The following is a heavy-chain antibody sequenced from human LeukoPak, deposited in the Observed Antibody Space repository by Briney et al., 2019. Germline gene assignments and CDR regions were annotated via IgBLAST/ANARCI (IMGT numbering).Heavy chain of an antibody. J-gene: IGHJ4*02. CDR1: GGSMSTHY. V-gene: IGHV4-59*11. D-gene: IGHD1-14*01. Sequence: SETLSLTCTVSGGSMSTHYWSWIRQPPGKGLEWVGFIFYSGSATYNPSLQSRLAISLDTSSNQFSLKLSSVTAADTAVYYCAGVSVGGTGPDYWGQGTLVTVAS. CDR2: IFYSGSA. CDR3: AGVSVGGTGPDY.